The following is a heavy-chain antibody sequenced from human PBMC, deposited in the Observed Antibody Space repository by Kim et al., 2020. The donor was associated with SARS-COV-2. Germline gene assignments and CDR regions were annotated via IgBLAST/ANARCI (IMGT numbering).Heavy chain of an antibody. J-gene: IGHJ4*02. V-gene: IGHV3-15*01. Sequence: GGSLRLSCAASGFTFSNAWMSWVRQAPGKGLEWVGRIKSKTDGGTTDYAAPVKGRFTISRDDSKNTLYLQMNSLKTEDTAVYYCTTDQRVTMIVVVITNVGYWGQGTLVTVSS. CDR3: TTDQRVTMIVVVITNVGY. D-gene: IGHD3-22*01. CDR2: IKSKTDGGTT. CDR1: GFTFSNAW.